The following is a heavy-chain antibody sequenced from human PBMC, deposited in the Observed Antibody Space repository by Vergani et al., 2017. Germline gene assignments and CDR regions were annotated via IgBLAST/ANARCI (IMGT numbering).Heavy chain of an antibody. CDR3: VTIGYRRWGYYFDY. J-gene: IGHJ4*02. D-gene: IGHD2-2*02. Sequence: LVQSGPEVKEPGASVKVSCLVSGYTFTDFFLAWVRQIPGERPEWMGWINPTGSRRYAEQFEGRVTMTTDTSIKTVFLEMTGLRSDDTAVYYCVTIGYRRWGYYFDYWGQGILVTVSS. CDR2: INPTGSR. V-gene: IGHV1-2*02. CDR1: GYTFTDFF.